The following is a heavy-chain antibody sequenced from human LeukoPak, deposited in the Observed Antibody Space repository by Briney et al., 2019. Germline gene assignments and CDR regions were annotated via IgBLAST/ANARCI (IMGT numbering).Heavy chain of an antibody. CDR2: IYYSGST. Sequence: SETLSLTCTVSGGSISSGGYYWSWIRQYPGKGLEWIGYIYYSGSTYYNPSLKSRVTISVDTPKNQFSLKLSSVTAADTAVYYCARGRNYYGMDVWGQGTTVTVSS. J-gene: IGHJ6*02. CDR3: ARGRNYYGMDV. CDR1: GGSISSGGYY. V-gene: IGHV4-31*03.